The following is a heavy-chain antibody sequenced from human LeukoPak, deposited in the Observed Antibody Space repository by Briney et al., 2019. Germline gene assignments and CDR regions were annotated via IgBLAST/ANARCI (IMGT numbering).Heavy chain of an antibody. D-gene: IGHD6-19*01. J-gene: IGHJ4*02. CDR3: ARAGGWYYFDY. CDR1: GFTFSNYW. CDR2: IKQDGSEE. V-gene: IGHV3-7*01. Sequence: GGSLRLSCAASGFTFSNYWMSWVRQAPGKGLEWVANIKQDGSEEYYVDSVKGRFTISRDNAKNSLYLQMNSLRAEDTAVYYCARAGGWYYFDYWGQGTLVTVSS.